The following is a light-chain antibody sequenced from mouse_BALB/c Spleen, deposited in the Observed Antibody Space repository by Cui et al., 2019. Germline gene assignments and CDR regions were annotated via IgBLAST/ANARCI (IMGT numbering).Light chain of an antibody. V-gene: IGKV4-58*01. CDR3: QQWSGYPFT. CDR2: RTS. J-gene: IGKJ2*01. CDR1: SSVSSSY. Sequence: DNVLTQSPAIMAASLGQKVTMTCSASSSVSSSYLHWYQQKSGASPKLLIHRTSNLASGVPARFSGSGSGISYSLTISSVEAEDDATYYCQQWSGYPFTFGGGTKLEIK.